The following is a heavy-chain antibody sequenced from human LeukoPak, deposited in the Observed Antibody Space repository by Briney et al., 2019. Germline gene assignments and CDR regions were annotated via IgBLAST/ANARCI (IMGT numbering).Heavy chain of an antibody. J-gene: IGHJ4*02. Sequence: GGSLRLSCVASGFTFSNYWMGWVRQAPGKGLEWVANIKQDGSEKRYVDPVKGRFTISRDNAKNSLYLQMNSLRAEDTAVYYCARAPATNEWRCMDYWGQGTLVTVSS. CDR3: ARAPATNEWRCMDY. CDR1: GFTFSNYW. D-gene: IGHD2-8*02. V-gene: IGHV3-7*01. CDR2: IKQDGSEK.